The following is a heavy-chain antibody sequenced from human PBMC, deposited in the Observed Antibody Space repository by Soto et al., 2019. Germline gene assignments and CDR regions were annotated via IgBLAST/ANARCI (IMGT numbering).Heavy chain of an antibody. Sequence: QVQLVQSGGEVKKPGASVTVSCKASGYSSSSYTINWVRQAPGQGLEWLGWIRAYNGNTKYVEKLQGRVTMTTDTSTSTAYMELRNLRSDDTAVYYCARESKKWPDFWGPGTLVTVSS. CDR1: GYSSSSYT. V-gene: IGHV1-18*04. CDR2: IRAYNGNT. D-gene: IGHD5-12*01. CDR3: ARESKKWPDF. J-gene: IGHJ4*02.